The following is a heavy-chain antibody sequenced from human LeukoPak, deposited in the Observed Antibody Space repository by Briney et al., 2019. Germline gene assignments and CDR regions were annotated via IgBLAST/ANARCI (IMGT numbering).Heavy chain of an antibody. V-gene: IGHV3-21*01. Sequence: GGSLRLSCAASGFTFSSYSMSWVRQAPGKGLEWVSSISSSSSYIYYADSVKGRFTISRDNAKNSLYLQMNSLRAEDTAVYCCARDRGGTSTYWFDPWGQGTLVTVSS. CDR3: ARDRGGTSTYWFDP. D-gene: IGHD5/OR15-5a*01. CDR1: GFTFSSYS. CDR2: ISSSSSYI. J-gene: IGHJ5*02.